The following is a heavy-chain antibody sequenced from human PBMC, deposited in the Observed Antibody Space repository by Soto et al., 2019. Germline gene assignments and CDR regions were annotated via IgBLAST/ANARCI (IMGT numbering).Heavy chain of an antibody. V-gene: IGHV1-18*01. CDR3: AMSPILGWSRNPFDY. J-gene: IGHJ4*02. CDR2: ISAYNGNT. Sequence: ASVKVSCKASGYTFTSYGISWVRQAPGQGLEWMGWISAYNGNTNYAQKLQGRVTMTTDTSTSTAYMELRSLRSDDTAVYYCAMSPILGWSRNPFDYWGQGTLVTVSS. CDR1: GYTFTSYG. D-gene: IGHD3-3*01.